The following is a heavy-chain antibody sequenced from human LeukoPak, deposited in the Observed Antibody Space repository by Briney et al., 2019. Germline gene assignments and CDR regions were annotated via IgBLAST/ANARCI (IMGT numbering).Heavy chain of an antibody. CDR3: ARAAMVGGVIPDY. CDR1: GGTFTSYA. J-gene: IGHJ4*01. V-gene: IGHV1-69*04. CDR2: IIPILGIA. D-gene: IGHD3-10*01. Sequence: SVKVSCKASGGTFTSYAISWVRQAPGQGLEWMGRIIPILGIANYAQKFQGRVTITADKSTSTAYMERSSLRSEDTAVYYCARAAMVGGVIPDYWGQGTLVTVSS.